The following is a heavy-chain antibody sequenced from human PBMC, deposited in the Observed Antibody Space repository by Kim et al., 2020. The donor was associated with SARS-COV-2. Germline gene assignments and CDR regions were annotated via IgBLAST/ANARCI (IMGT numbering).Heavy chain of an antibody. D-gene: IGHD4-17*01. CDR1: GFTFSSYW. CDR2: INIDGSST. V-gene: IGHV3-74*01. CDR3: ARGQYTVETQTAYDY. J-gene: IGHJ4*02. Sequence: GGSLRLSCAASGFTFSSYWMHWVRQAPGKGLVWVSRINIDGSSTSYADSVKGRFTISRDNAKNTVYLQMNSLRAEDTAVYYCARGQYTVETQTAYDYWVQGPLVTVSS.